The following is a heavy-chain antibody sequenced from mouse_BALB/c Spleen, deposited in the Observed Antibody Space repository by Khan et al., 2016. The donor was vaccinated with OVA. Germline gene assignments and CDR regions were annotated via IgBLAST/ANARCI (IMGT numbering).Heavy chain of an antibody. Sequence: VQLQQSGPELVKPGASVKMSCKASGYTFTSYVIHWVKQKPGQGLEWIGYISPYNDDTKSNEKFKGKATLTSAKSSRTAYMELRSLTSEDSAGYYGARNYRYDVYFDYWGQGTTLTVSS. J-gene: IGHJ2*01. V-gene: IGHV1S136*01. D-gene: IGHD2-14*01. CDR2: ISPYNDDT. CDR3: ARNYRYDVYFDY. CDR1: GYTFTSYV.